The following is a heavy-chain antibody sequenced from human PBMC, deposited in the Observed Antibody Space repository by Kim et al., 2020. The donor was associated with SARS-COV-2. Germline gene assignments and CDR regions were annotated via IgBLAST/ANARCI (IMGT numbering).Heavy chain of an antibody. CDR2: TRNKANSYTT. CDR1: GFTFSDHY. D-gene: IGHD4-17*01. V-gene: IGHV3-72*01. CDR3: ARGRDYGEKFDY. J-gene: IGHJ4*02. Sequence: GGSLRLSCAASGFTFSDHYMDWVRQAPGKGLEWVGRTRNKANSYTTEYAASVKGRFTISRDDSKNSLYLQMNSLKTEDTAVYYCARGRDYGEKFDYWGQGTLVTVSS.